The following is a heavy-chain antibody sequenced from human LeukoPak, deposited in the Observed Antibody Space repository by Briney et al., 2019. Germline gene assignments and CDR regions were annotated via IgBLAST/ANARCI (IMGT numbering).Heavy chain of an antibody. V-gene: IGHV4-59*01. CDR2: IYYRGNT. Sequence: SETLSLTCTVSGGSISSYYWSWIRQSPGKGLEWIGYIYYRGNTNYNPSFKSRVTIFLDTSKNQFSLKLSTVIAADTAVYYCARSGSGSYGPVDYWGQGTLVTVSS. D-gene: IGHD3-10*01. CDR3: ARSGSGSYGPVDY. CDR1: GGSISSYY. J-gene: IGHJ4*02.